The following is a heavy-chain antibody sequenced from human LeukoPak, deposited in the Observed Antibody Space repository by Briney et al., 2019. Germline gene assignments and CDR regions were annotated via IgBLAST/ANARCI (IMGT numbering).Heavy chain of an antibody. D-gene: IGHD5/OR15-5a*01. CDR2: VSSSGSNI. J-gene: IGHJ4*02. V-gene: IGHV3-48*01. Sequence: PGGSLRLSCVASGFTFSSYSMTWVRQAPGKGLEWILYVSSSGSNIYYADSVKGRFAISRDNAKNSLYVQMNSLRAEDTAVYYCARGVSPIDYWGQGTLVTVSS. CDR3: ARGVSPIDY. CDR1: GFTFSSYS.